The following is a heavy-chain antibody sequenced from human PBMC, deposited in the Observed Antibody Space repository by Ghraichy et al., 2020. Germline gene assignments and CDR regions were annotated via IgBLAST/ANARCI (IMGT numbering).Heavy chain of an antibody. V-gene: IGHV3-73*01. J-gene: IGHJ4*02. CDR1: GFTFSRST. D-gene: IGHD3-3*01. CDR2: IRSKANSYAT. CDR3: TGHGGQN. Sequence: GGSLRISCAASGFTFSRSTMHWVRQASGKGLEWVGRIRSKANSYATAYAASVKGRFTISRDDSKNTAYLQMNSLKTEDTAVYYCTGHGGQNWGKGTLVTVAS.